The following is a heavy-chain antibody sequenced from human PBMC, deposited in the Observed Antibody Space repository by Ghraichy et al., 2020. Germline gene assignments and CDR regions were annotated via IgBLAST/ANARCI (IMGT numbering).Heavy chain of an antibody. D-gene: IGHD6-13*01. CDR1: GGSISSGSYY. Sequence: SETLSLTCTVSGGSISSGSYYWSWIRQPAGKGLEWIGRIYTSGSTNYNPSLKSRVTISVDTSKNQFSLKLSSVTAADTAVYYCARDSGGYSSSWPSIYYYYGMDVWGQGTTVTVSS. CDR3: ARDSGGYSSSWPSIYYYYGMDV. V-gene: IGHV4-61*02. CDR2: IYTSGST. J-gene: IGHJ6*02.